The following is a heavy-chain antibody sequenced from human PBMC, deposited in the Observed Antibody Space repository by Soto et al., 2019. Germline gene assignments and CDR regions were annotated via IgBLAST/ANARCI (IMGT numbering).Heavy chain of an antibody. CDR1: VGSFSSADYY. D-gene: IGHD1-26*01. Sequence: PSEALSGTCTDSVGSFSSADYYWNWILQPPGKGLEWIGHISYSGSTSYNPSLKSRVIISLDTSKNQFSLKLSSVTAADTAVYYCSRIPTLNSPAPFDSWGQGTPFPVSS. J-gene: IGHJ4*02. CDR2: ISYSGST. CDR3: SRIPTLNSPAPFDS. V-gene: IGHV4-30-4*01.